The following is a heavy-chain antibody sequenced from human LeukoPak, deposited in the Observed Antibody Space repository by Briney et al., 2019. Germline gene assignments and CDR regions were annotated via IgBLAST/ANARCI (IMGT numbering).Heavy chain of an antibody. J-gene: IGHJ4*02. CDR3: AILYRGYSYGRSSYFDY. D-gene: IGHD5-18*01. CDR1: GYTLTELS. V-gene: IGHV1-24*01. CDR2: FGPEDGET. Sequence: ASVTVSCKVSGYTLTELSMHWVRQAPGKGLEWMGGFGPEDGETIYAQKFQGRVTMTEDTSTDTAYMELSSLRSEDTAVYYCAILYRGYSYGRSSYFDYWGQGTLVTVSS.